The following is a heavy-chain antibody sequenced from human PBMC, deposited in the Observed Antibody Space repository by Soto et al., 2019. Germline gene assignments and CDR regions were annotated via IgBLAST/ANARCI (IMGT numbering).Heavy chain of an antibody. J-gene: IGHJ6*02. CDR2: INPSGGST. V-gene: IGHV1-46*01. CDR1: GYTFTSYY. CDR3: AIGNTTNHYYYGMDV. D-gene: IGHD1-26*01. Sequence: GASVKVSCKASGYTFTSYYMHWVRQAPGQGLEWMGIINPSGGSTSYAQKFQGRVTMTRDTSTSTVYMELSSLRSEDTAVYYCAIGNTTNHYYYGMDVWGQGTTVTVSS.